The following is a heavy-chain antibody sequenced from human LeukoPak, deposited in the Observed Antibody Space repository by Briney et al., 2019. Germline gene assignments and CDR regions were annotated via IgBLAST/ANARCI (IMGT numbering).Heavy chain of an antibody. Sequence: GGSLRLSCAASGFTFSTNAMHWVRQAPGKGLEWVAVISDDGSNKYYADSVKGRFTISRDNSKNTLYLQMNSLRAEDTAVYYCARDTNYWGQGTLVTVSS. D-gene: IGHD3-3*01. CDR1: GFTFSTNA. J-gene: IGHJ4*02. CDR3: ARDTNY. CDR2: ISDDGSNK. V-gene: IGHV3-30*14.